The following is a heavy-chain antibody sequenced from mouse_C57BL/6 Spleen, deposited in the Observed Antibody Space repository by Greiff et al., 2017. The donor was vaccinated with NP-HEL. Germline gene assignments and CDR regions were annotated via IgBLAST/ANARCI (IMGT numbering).Heavy chain of an antibody. CDR2: ISSGGSYT. CDR3: ARSITTVAHWYFDV. CDR1: GFTFSSYG. J-gene: IGHJ1*03. D-gene: IGHD1-1*01. V-gene: IGHV5-6*01. Sequence: EVQLVESGGDLVKPGGSLKLSCAASGFTFSSYGMSWVRQTPDKRLEWVATISSGGSYTYYPDSVKGRFTISRDNAKNTLYLQMSSLKSEDTAMYYCARSITTVAHWYFDVWGTGTTVTVSS.